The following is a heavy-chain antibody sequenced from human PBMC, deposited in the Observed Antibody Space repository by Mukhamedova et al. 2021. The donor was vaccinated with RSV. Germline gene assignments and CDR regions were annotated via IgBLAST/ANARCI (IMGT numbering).Heavy chain of an antibody. Sequence: EWVSSISSSSSYIYYADSVKGRFTISRDNAKNSLYLQMNSLRAEDTAVYYFRGDYYDSSWTYWGRETRVTV. V-gene: IGHV3-21*01. CDR3: RGDYYDSSWTY. D-gene: IGHD3-22*01. J-gene: IGHJ4*02. CDR2: ISSSSSYI.